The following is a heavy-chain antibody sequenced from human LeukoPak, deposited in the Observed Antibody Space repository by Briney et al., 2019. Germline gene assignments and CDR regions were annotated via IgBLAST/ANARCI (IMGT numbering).Heavy chain of an antibody. CDR2: IRYDGSNK. V-gene: IGHV3-30*02. J-gene: IGHJ4*02. CDR3: AKGLGGSGWEIDY. CDR1: GFTFSSYG. D-gene: IGHD6-19*01. Sequence: GGSLRLSCAASGFTFSSYGMHWVRQAPGKGLEWVAFIRYDGSNKYYADSVKGRFTISRDNSENTLYLQMNSLRAEDTAVYYCAKGLGGSGWEIDYWGQGTLVTVSS.